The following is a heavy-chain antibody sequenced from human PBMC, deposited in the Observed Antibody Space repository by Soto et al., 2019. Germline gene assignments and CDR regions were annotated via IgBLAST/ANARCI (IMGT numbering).Heavy chain of an antibody. CDR1: GFTFSSYA. CDR3: ANXAEVVPAARYYYYGMDV. D-gene: IGHD2-2*01. Sequence: GGSLRLSCAASGFTFSSYAMSWVRQAPGKGLEWVSAISGSGGSTYYADSVKGRFTISRDNSKNTLYLQMNSLRAEDTAVYYCANXAEVVPAARYYYYGMDVWGRGTTVTVSS. J-gene: IGHJ6*02. CDR2: ISGSGGST. V-gene: IGHV3-23*01.